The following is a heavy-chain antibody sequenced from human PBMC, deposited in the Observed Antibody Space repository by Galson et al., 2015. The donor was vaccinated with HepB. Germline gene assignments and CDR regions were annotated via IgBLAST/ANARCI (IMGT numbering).Heavy chain of an antibody. CDR3: ARDVVEMATSDAFDI. CDR2: IIPIFGTA. V-gene: IGHV1-69*13. CDR1: GGTFSSYD. Sequence: SVKVSCKASGGTFSSYDISWVRQAPGQGLEWMGGIIPIFGTANYAQKFQGRVTITADESTSTAYMELSSLRSEDTAVYYCARDVVEMATSDAFDIWGQGTMVTVSS. D-gene: IGHD5-24*01. J-gene: IGHJ3*02.